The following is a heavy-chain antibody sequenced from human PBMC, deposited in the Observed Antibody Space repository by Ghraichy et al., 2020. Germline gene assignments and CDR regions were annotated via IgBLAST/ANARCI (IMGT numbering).Heavy chain of an antibody. V-gene: IGHV3-23*01. J-gene: IGHJ4*02. D-gene: IGHD1-1*01. Sequence: GGSLRLSCAASGFTFRNYAMSWVRQVPGKGLEWVSAISGSGGSTHYADSVKGRFTISRDNSKNTLYLQMNSLRADDTAVYYCAMRQTGTTDYWGQGTLVTVSS. CDR1: GFTFRNYA. CDR3: AMRQTGTTDY. CDR2: ISGSGGST.